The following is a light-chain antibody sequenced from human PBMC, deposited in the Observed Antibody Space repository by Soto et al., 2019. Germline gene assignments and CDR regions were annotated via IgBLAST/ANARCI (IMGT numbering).Light chain of an antibody. Sequence: EIVLTQSPDSLSLYPGERATLSGRASQSVDSHLVWYQQKPGQAPRLLIFAASNRATGIPVRFSGSGSGTDFTLAINRLEPDDFAVYYCQQRSDWPITFGQGNDWRL. CDR1: QSVDSH. CDR3: QQRSDWPIT. J-gene: IGKJ5*01. V-gene: IGKV3-11*01. CDR2: AAS.